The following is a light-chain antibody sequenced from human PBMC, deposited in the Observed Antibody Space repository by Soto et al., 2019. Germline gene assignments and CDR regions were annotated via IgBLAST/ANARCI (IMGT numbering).Light chain of an antibody. J-gene: IGKJ1*01. V-gene: IGKV3-15*01. CDR1: QSVGSN. Sequence: EIVMTQSPATLSVSPGDRVTLSCRASQSVGSNLAWYQQKPGQAPRLLIYSASRRATGFPARFSGSGSGTDFTLTISSLQSEDFAVYYCQQYNNWPWTFGQGTKVDIK. CDR3: QQYNNWPWT. CDR2: SAS.